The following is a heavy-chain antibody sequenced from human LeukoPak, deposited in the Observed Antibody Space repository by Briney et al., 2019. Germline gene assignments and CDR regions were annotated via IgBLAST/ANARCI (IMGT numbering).Heavy chain of an antibody. CDR1: GFTFSSYW. V-gene: IGHV3-7*03. Sequence: AGGSLRLSCAASGFTFSSYWMSWVRQAPGKGLEWVANIKQDGSEKYYVDSVKGRFTISRDNAKNSLYLQMNSLRAEDTAVCYCARVNDWLSLDYYMDVWGKGTTVTVSS. CDR3: ARVNDWLSLDYYMDV. D-gene: IGHD3-9*01. CDR2: IKQDGSEK. J-gene: IGHJ6*03.